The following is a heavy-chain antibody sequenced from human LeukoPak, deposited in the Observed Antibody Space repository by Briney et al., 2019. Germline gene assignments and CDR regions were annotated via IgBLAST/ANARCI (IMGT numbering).Heavy chain of an antibody. J-gene: IGHJ4*02. CDR1: GFTFSSYW. Sequence: GGSLRLSCAASGFTFSSYWMHWVRQAPGKGLVWVSRISTDGSSTSYADSVKGRFSMSRDNAKNTMYLQMNSLGADDTAVYYCARDTYCGSDCYKGFDYWGQGTLVTVSS. CDR2: ISTDGSST. V-gene: IGHV3-74*01. CDR3: ARDTYCGSDCYKGFDY. D-gene: IGHD2-21*02.